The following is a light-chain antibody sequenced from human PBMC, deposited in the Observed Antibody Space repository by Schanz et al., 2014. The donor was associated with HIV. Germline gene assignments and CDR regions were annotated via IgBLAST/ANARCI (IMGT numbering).Light chain of an antibody. Sequence: QSILAQPLSVSGAPGQRVTISCTGSSSNIGTGYDVHWYQVLPGIAPKLLIFGYSNRPSGVPDRFSVSRSGDSASLVISSLRSEDEADYYCQSYDGTLRAVVFGGGTKLTVL. CDR2: GYS. CDR1: SSNIGTGYD. J-gene: IGLJ2*01. V-gene: IGLV1-40*01. CDR3: QSYDGTLRAVV.